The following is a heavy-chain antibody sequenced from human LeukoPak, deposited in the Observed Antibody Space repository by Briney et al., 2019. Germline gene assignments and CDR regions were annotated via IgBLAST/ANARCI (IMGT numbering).Heavy chain of an antibody. J-gene: IGHJ2*01. V-gene: IGHV4-28*05. CDR1: GYSISSSNW. Sequence: SDTLSLTCAVSGYSISSSNWWGWIRQPPGKGLEWIGYIYYSGSIHYNPSLKSRVTMSVDTSKNQFSLKLSSVTAVDTAVYYCARTLGHYDSSGYLDWYFDLWGRGTLVTVSS. D-gene: IGHD3-22*01. CDR2: IYYSGSI. CDR3: ARTLGHYDSSGYLDWYFDL.